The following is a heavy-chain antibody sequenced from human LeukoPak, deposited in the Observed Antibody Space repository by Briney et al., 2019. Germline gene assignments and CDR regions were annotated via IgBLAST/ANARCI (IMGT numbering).Heavy chain of an antibody. CDR3: AREQRPGGGDY. D-gene: IGHD3-16*01. V-gene: IGHV1-46*01. CDR2: INPSGGST. J-gene: IGHJ4*02. Sequence: ASVKVSCTASGYTFTDHYIHWVRQAPGQGLEWMGIINPSGGSTSYAQKFQGRVTMTRDTSTSTVYMELSSLRSEDTAVYYCAREQRPGGGDYWGQGTLVTVSS. CDR1: GYTFTDHY.